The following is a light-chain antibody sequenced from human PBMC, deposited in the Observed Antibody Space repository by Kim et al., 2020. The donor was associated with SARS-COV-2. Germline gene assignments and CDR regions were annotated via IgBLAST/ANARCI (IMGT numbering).Light chain of an antibody. Sequence: GQTVPISRTRTRSDIGGHNFVSWSQQHPANAPNLIFYDVRDRPSGVSTPCSCSKSGNTASLAISGLQAEDEAAYYCSSYTDSDTVIFGGGTQLTVL. CDR1: RSDIGGHNF. CDR2: DVR. V-gene: IGLV2-14*03. CDR3: SSYTDSDTVI. J-gene: IGLJ2*01.